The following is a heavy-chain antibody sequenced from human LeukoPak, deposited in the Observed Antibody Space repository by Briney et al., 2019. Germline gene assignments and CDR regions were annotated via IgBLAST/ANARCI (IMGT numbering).Heavy chain of an antibody. J-gene: IGHJ4*02. D-gene: IGHD6-19*01. CDR3: ARAGVAVAFYYFDY. CDR1: GGSISSSNW. CDR2: IYHSGST. V-gene: IGHV4-4*02. Sequence: SGTLALTCAVSGGSISSSNWWRWVRQPPGEGLEWIGEIYHSGSTNYNPSLKSRVTISVDKSKNQFSLKLSSVTAADTAVYYCARAGVAVAFYYFDYWGQGTLVTVSS.